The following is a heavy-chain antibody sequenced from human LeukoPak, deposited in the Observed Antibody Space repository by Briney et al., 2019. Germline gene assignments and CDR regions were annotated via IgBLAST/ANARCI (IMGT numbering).Heavy chain of an antibody. V-gene: IGHV1-46*01. CDR3: ARDCSSTSCYKGLFAFDI. CDR1: GYTFTSYY. CDR2: INPSGGST. D-gene: IGHD2-2*02. Sequence: ASVKVSCKASGYTFTSYYMHWVRQAPGQGLEWMGIINPSGGSTSYAQKFQGRVTITTDESTSTAYMELSSLRSEDTAVYYCARDCSSTSCYKGLFAFDIWGQGTMVTVSS. J-gene: IGHJ3*02.